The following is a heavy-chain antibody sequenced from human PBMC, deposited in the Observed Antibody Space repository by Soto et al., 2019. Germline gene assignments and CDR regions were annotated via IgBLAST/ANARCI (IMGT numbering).Heavy chain of an antibody. V-gene: IGHV3-7*01. D-gene: IGHD2-2*01. Sequence: PGGSLRLSCAASGFIFSTYWMSWVRQAPGKGLEWVANIKQDGSEKYYVDSVKGRFTISRDNAKNSLYLQMNSLRAEDTAMYYCARDLGDDCSPTRCYLGPTNWFDPWGQGTLVTVSS. CDR1: GFIFSTYW. CDR2: IKQDGSEK. J-gene: IGHJ5*02. CDR3: ARDLGDDCSPTRCYLGPTNWFDP.